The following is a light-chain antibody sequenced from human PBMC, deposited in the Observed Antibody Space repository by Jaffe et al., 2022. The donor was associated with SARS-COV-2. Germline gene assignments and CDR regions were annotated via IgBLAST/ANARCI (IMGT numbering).Light chain of an antibody. Sequence: DIEMTQSPSSLSASVGDTVTITCRASQGIHNYLAWYQQKPGKVPRLLIYAASTLQSGVPSRFIGSSGSGRDYTLTISSLQPEDVATYYCQNYDRALFTFGPGTKVDIK. CDR2: AAS. CDR3: QNYDRALFT. V-gene: IGKV1-27*01. J-gene: IGKJ3*01. CDR1: QGIHNY.